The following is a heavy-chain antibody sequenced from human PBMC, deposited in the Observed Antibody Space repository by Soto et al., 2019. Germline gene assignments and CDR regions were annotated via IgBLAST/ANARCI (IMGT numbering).Heavy chain of an antibody. CDR1: GFTFSNYA. J-gene: IGHJ6*02. CDR2: ISGSGGRT. CDR3: AKLVVFGVVMGLEDF. D-gene: IGHD3-3*01. Sequence: HPGGSLRLSCAASGFTFSNYAMSWVRQAPGKGLEWVSSISGSGGRTYYADSVKGRLTISRDNSENTLSLHMSSLRAEDTAIYYCAKLVVFGVVMGLEDFWGQGTTVTVSS. V-gene: IGHV3-23*01.